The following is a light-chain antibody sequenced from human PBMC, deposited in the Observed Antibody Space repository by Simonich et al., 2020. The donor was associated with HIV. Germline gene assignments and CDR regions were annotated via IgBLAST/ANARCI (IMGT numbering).Light chain of an antibody. V-gene: IGKV1-39*01. Sequence: DIQMTQSPSSLSASVGDRVTITCRASQSITTYLNWYQQKPVKSPKLLIYAASSLQSGVPSRFSGSGSGTDFTLTISSLQPEDFATYYCQQSYSTFRTFGQGTKLEIK. CDR1: QSITTY. CDR2: AAS. CDR3: QQSYSTFRT. J-gene: IGKJ2*01.